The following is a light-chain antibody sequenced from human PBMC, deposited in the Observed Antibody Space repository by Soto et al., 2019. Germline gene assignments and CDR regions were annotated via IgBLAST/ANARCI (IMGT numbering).Light chain of an antibody. Sequence: DIQMTQSPSSLSAFVGDRVTITCRASQDIGNFLAWYQQKPGKAPKRLIYAASSLQSGVPSRFSGSGSGTEFTLTISSLQPEDYATYFCLQYDSYLWTFGQGTKVDIK. J-gene: IGKJ1*01. CDR2: AAS. CDR1: QDIGNF. CDR3: LQYDSYLWT. V-gene: IGKV1-17*01.